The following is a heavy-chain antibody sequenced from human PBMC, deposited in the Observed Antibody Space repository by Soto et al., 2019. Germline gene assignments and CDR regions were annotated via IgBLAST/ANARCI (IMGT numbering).Heavy chain of an antibody. CDR2: ISSFSGNI. D-gene: IGHD2-21*02. CDR3: ARAFGGNSIDF. Sequence: GGSLRLSCAGSGFTFRSYTMHWVRQAPGKGLEWVSSISSFSGNIFYADSVKGRFTISSDNAKNSLYLQMNSLRVDDTALYYCARAFGGNSIDFWGQGARVTVAS. V-gene: IGHV3-21*06. CDR1: GFTFRSYT. J-gene: IGHJ4*02.